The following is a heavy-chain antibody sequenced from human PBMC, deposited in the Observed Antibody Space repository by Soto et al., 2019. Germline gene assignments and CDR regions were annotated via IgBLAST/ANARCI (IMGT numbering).Heavy chain of an antibody. D-gene: IGHD2-15*01. CDR1: GFGFSDDG. J-gene: IGHJ1*01. Sequence: GGSLRLSCAASGFGFSDDGMHWVRQAPGKGPEWVAGMWYDGSSEYYADSVKGRFAISRDNSKNILYLQMNSLRAEATAVYYSVRDKFHASVRCRGDNHYPSDYDHWGQGTLLTVSS. CDR2: MWYDGSSE. V-gene: IGHV3-33*01. CDR3: VRDKFHASVRCRGDNHYPSDYDH.